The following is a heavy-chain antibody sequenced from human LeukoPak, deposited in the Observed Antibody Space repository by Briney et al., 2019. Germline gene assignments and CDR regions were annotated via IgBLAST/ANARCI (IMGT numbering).Heavy chain of an antibody. CDR1: GGSFSGYY. J-gene: IGHJ4*02. D-gene: IGHD5-24*01. V-gene: IGHV4-34*01. CDR3: ARERRNRWLQSTGVPDY. CDR2: INHSGST. Sequence: SETLSLTCAVYGGSFSGYYWRWIRQPPGKGLEWIGEINHSGSTNYNPSLKSRVTISVDTSKNQFSLKLSSVTAADTAVYYCARERRNRWLQSTGVPDYWGQGTLVTVSS.